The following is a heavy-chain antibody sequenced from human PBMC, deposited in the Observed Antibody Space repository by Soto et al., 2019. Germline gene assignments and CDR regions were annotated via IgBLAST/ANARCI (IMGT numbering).Heavy chain of an antibody. D-gene: IGHD2-2*01. V-gene: IGHV3-33*01. CDR2: IWSGGSNE. CDR3: ARVPGTSYFDY. CDR1: GFTFSSYG. Sequence: QVQLVESGGGVVQPGRSLRLSCAASGFTFSSYGMHWVRQAPGKGLEWMAVIWSGGSNENYADSVKGRFTISRDNSKNMLYLQMNSLRAEDTAVYYCARVPGTSYFDYWGQGSLVTVSS. J-gene: IGHJ4*02.